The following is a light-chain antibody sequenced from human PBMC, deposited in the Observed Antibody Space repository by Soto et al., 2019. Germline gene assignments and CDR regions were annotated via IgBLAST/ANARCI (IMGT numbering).Light chain of an antibody. CDR1: QSVSSSY. J-gene: IGKJ4*01. Sequence: EIVLTQSPGTLSLSPGERAILSCRVSQSVSSSYLAWYQHKRGQAPRLLIYGASSRATGIPDRFSGSGSGTDFTLTISRLEPEDFAVYYCQQYGSSTLTFGGGTKVEIK. CDR2: GAS. V-gene: IGKV3-20*01. CDR3: QQYGSSTLT.